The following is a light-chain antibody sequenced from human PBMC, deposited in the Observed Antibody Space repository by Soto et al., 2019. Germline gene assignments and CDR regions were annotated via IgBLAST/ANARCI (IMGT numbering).Light chain of an antibody. CDR2: KAS. CDR1: RSISSW. J-gene: IGKJ1*01. Sequence: DIQMTQSPSTLSASVGDRVTITCRASRSISSWLAWYQQKPGKAPNLLIYKASSLQSGVPSRFSGSGSGTEFTLTISSTQADDFATYYCQQYAPDGTCAQGTKVDIK. CDR3: QQYAPDGT. V-gene: IGKV1-5*03.